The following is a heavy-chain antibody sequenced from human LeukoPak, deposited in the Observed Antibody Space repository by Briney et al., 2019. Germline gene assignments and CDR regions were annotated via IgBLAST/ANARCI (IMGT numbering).Heavy chain of an antibody. J-gene: IGHJ4*02. CDR2: MNPNSGNT. Sequence: ASVKVSCKASGYTFTSYDINWVRQATGQGLEWMGWMNPNSGNTGYAQKFQGRVTMTTDTSTSTAYMELRSLRSDDTAVYYCASDRFRRDGYNRGVDHGYWGQGTLVTVSS. V-gene: IGHV1-8*01. D-gene: IGHD5-24*01. CDR1: GYTFTSYD. CDR3: ASDRFRRDGYNRGVDHGY.